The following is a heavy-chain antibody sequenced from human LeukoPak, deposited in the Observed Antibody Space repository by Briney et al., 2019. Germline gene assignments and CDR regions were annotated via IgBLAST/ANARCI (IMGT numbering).Heavy chain of an antibody. D-gene: IGHD3-16*01. J-gene: IGHJ5*02. Sequence: SETLSLTCTVSGGSINNYCWSWLRQPPGQGLEWIGYVYYSGSTNYNPSLKSRATISVDTSTNQFSLKLRSVTAADTAMYYCAKHLSNAYYDMIWFDPWGQGTLVTVFS. V-gene: IGHV4-59*08. CDR2: VYYSGST. CDR3: AKHLSNAYYDMIWFDP. CDR1: GGSINNYC.